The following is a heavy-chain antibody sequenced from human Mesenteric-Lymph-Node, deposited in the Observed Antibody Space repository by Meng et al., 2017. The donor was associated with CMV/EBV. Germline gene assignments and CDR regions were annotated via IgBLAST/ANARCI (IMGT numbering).Heavy chain of an antibody. J-gene: IGHJ4*02. CDR2: VNPSGGDT. D-gene: IGHD3-10*01. CDR1: GYIFTGYW. V-gene: IGHV1-2*06. Sequence: KASGYIFTGYWIYWVRQAPGHGLEWMGRVNPSGGDTTYAQKFQDRVTMTRDTSISTVYMELNRLTSDDTAVYYCARSLRGSGTENDYWGQGTLVTVSS. CDR3: ARSLRGSGTENDY.